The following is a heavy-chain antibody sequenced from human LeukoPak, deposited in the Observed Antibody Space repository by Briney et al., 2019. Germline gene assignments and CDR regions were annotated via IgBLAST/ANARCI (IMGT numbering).Heavy chain of an antibody. V-gene: IGHV4-34*01. Sequence: SETLSLTCAVCGGSFSGNYWSWIRQPPGKGLEWIGEINHSGSTNYNPSLKSRVTISVDTSKNQFSLKLSSVTAADTAVYYCARGKSSGYSSDAFDIWGQGTMVTVSS. CDR2: INHSGST. CDR1: GGSFSGNY. CDR3: ARGKSSGYSSDAFDI. J-gene: IGHJ3*02. D-gene: IGHD3-22*01.